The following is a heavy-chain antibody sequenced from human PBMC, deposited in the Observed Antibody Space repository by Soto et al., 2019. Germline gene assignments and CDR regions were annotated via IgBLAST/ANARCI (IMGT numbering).Heavy chain of an antibody. J-gene: IGHJ4*02. CDR3: ERAAEADY. CDR2: VYYTGTT. D-gene: IGHD2-15*01. V-gene: IGHV4-59*01. Sequence: PSETLSLTCTVSGGSISNYYWGWIRQPPGKGLEWIGYVYYTGTTHFNPSLKSRVSMSVDTSKNQFSLKLTSVTSADTAVYYCERAAEADYWGQGTLVTVSS. CDR1: GGSISNYY.